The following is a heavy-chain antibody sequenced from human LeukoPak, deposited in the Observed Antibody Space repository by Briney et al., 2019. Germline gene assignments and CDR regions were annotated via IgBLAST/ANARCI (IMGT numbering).Heavy chain of an antibody. D-gene: IGHD4-17*01. J-gene: IGHJ4*02. V-gene: IGHV3-15*01. Sequence: GGSLRLSRGASGFXFNNAWMNWVRQAPGKGLEWVGRIKSRTDGGATDYAAPVKGRFTISRDDSKNTLYLQMNSLKTEDAAMYYCATDYGDYLFDSWGQGTLVTVSS. CDR1: GFXFNNAW. CDR2: IKSRTDGGAT. CDR3: ATDYGDYLFDS.